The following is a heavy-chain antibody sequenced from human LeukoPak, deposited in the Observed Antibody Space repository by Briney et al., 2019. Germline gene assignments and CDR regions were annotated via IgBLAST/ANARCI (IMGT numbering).Heavy chain of an antibody. CDR2: INPSGGST. CDR3: ARISTTVTTIDY. CDR1: GYTFTSYY. D-gene: IGHD4-17*01. Sequence: ASAKVSCKASGYTFTSYYMHWVRQAPGQGLEWMGIINPSGGSTSYAQKFQGRVTMTRDTSTSTVYMELSSLRSEDTAVYYCARISTTVTTIDYWGQGTLVTVSS. V-gene: IGHV1-46*01. J-gene: IGHJ4*02.